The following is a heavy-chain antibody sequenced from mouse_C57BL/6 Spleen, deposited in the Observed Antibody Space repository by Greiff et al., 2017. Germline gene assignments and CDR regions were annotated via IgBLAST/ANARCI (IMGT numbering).Heavy chain of an antibody. J-gene: IGHJ1*03. CDR3: ARAFYGSSYGYFDV. D-gene: IGHD1-1*01. CDR1: GYTFTSYW. Sequence: QVQLQQPGAELVKPGASVKLSCKASGYTFTSYWMHWVKQRPGRGLEWIGRIDTNSGGTKYNEKFKSKATLTVDKPSSTAYMQLSSLTSENSAVYYGARAFYGSSYGYFDVWGTGTTVTVSS. CDR2: IDTNSGGT. V-gene: IGHV1-72*01.